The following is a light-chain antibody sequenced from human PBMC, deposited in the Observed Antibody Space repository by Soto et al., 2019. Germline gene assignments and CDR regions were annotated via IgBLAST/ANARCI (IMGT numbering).Light chain of an antibody. CDR3: QQSYRNPIT. CDR1: QSISNY. J-gene: IGKJ5*01. CDR2: AAS. Sequence: DIQMTQSPSSLSASVGDRVTITCRASQSISNYLNRYQQKPGKAPNLLIHAASSLQSGVPPRFSGSGSGTDFTLTISSLQPEDFATYYCQQSYRNPITFGQGTRLEIK. V-gene: IGKV1-39*01.